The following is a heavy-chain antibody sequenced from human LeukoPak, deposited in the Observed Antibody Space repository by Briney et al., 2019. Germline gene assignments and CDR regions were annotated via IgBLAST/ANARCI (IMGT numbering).Heavy chain of an antibody. CDR3: ARDLRGYSYGYDYYYYMDV. J-gene: IGHJ6*03. D-gene: IGHD5-18*01. CDR2: IIPIFGTA. Sequence: GASVKVSCKASGGTFSSYAISWVRQAPGQGLEWMGGIIPIFGTANYAQKFQGRVTITTDESTSTAYMELSSLRSEDTAVYYCARDLRGYSYGYDYYYYMDVWGKGTTVTVSS. V-gene: IGHV1-69*05. CDR1: GGTFSSYA.